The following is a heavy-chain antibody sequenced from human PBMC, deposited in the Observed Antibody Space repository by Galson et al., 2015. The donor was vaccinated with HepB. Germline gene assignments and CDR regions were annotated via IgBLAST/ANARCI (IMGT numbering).Heavy chain of an antibody. CDR3: AREGLLRGLDT. CDR1: GFTFSNYW. V-gene: IGHV3-74*01. D-gene: IGHD2-21*01. CDR2: INADENWP. Sequence: SLRLSCAASGFTFSNYWIHWVRRVPGEGLVWVSHINADENWPGYADSVQGRFIISRDNSKNTVYLQMNSLRVDDTAVYFCAREGLLRGLDTWGQGTLVTVSS. J-gene: IGHJ5*02.